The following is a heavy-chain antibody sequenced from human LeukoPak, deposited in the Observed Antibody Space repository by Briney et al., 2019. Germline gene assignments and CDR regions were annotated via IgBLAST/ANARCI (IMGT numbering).Heavy chain of an antibody. CDR1: GFTFSNAW. Sequence: GGSLRLSCAASGFTFSNAWMSWVRQAPGKGLEWVGRIKSRTDGGTTDYAAPVKGRFTISRDDSKNTLYLQMNSLKTEDTAVYYCTTDFGESLHSIAAERRYFDYWGQGTLVTVSS. CDR3: TTDFGESLHSIAAERRYFDY. V-gene: IGHV3-15*01. J-gene: IGHJ4*02. CDR2: IKSRTDGGTT. D-gene: IGHD6-13*01.